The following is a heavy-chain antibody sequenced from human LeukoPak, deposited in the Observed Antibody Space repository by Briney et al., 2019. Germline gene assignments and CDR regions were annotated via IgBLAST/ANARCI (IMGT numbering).Heavy chain of an antibody. Sequence: SETLSLTCTVSGASISGDYLTWLRQPPGKGLEWIGYISHIGSTNYNPSLKSRVTISVDTSKNQFSLKLTSVTAADTAVYYCARDRISINALDMWGQGTMVTVSS. CDR2: ISHIGST. D-gene: IGHD1-14*01. J-gene: IGHJ3*02. V-gene: IGHV4-59*01. CDR1: GASISGDY. CDR3: ARDRISINALDM.